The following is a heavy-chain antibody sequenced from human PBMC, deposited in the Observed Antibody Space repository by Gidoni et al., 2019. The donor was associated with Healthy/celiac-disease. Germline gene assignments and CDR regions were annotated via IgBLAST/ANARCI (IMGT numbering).Heavy chain of an antibody. D-gene: IGHD5-18*01. CDR2: INPSSGGT. CDR3: AREASGYSYGYYMDV. V-gene: IGHV1-2*04. J-gene: IGHJ6*03. Sequence: QVQLVQSGAEVKKPGASVTVSCKASGYTFTGYYMPWVRQAPGQGLEWMGWINPSSGGTNYAQKFQGWVTMTRDTSISTAYMELSRLRSDDTAVYYCAREASGYSYGYYMDVWGKGTTVTVSS. CDR1: GYTFTGYY.